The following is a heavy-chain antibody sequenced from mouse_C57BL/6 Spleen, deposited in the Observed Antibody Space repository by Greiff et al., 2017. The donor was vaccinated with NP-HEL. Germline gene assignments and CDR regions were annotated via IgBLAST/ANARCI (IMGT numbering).Heavy chain of an antibody. D-gene: IGHD2-3*01. CDR2: IYPGDGDT. CDR1: GYAFSSSW. V-gene: IGHV1-82*01. J-gene: IGHJ4*01. Sequence: LEESGPELVKPGASVKISCKASGYAFSSSWMNWVKQRPGKGLEWIGRIYPGDGDTNYNGKFKGKATLTADKSSSTAYMQLKSLTSEDSAVYFCARSNGYYVGYAMDYWGQGTSVTVSS. CDR3: ARSNGYYVGYAMDY.